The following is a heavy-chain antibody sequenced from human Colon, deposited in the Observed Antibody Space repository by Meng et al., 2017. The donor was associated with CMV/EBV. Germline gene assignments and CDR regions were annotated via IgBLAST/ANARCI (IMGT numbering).Heavy chain of an antibody. CDR1: VFSLSIYN. CDR2: IYSGGST. D-gene: IGHD1-26*01. V-gene: IGHV3-66*02. Sequence: GESLKISCAASVFSLSIYNVKWVRQAPGRGLEWVSIIYSGGSTSYGSSVKGRFTISRDISRNMVFLQMNSLRSDDTAVYYCARDTSGAGMDHWGQGTVVTVSS. CDR3: ARDTSGAGMDH. J-gene: IGHJ4*02.